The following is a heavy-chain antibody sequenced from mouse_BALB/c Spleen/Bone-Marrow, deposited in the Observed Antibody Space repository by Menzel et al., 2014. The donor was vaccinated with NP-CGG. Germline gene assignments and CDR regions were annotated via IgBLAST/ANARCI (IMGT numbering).Heavy chain of an antibody. J-gene: IGHJ3*01. CDR3: ARIAAGSFAY. Sequence: QVQLQQPGAELVRPGSLVKISCKASGYVFTDYWMNWLRQRPGQGLEWIGQIXPVNADTNYKANFKDKVTLTADKSSTTAYMQLNSLTSEDSAVYFCARIAAGSFAYWGQGTLVTVSA. CDR2: IXPVNADT. CDR1: GYVFTDYW. V-gene: IGHV1-80*01.